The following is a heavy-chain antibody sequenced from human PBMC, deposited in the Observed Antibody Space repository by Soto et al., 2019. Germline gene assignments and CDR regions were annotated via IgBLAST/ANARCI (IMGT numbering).Heavy chain of an antibody. CDR3: ARSYSSSSGGYYYYGMDV. CDR1: GYSFTSYW. V-gene: IGHV5-51*01. J-gene: IGHJ6*02. Sequence: PGESLKISCKGPGYSFTSYWIGWVRQMPGKGLEWMGIIYPGDSDTRYSPSFQGQVTISADKSISTAYLQWSSLKASDTAMYYCARSYSSSSGGYYYYGMDVWGQGTTVTVSS. D-gene: IGHD6-6*01. CDR2: IYPGDSDT.